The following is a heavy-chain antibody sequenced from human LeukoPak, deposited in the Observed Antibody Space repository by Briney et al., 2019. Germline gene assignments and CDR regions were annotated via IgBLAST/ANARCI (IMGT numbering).Heavy chain of an antibody. CDR3: AREKYSGYDSVGYFDY. V-gene: IGHV1-69*13. CDR1: GGTFSSYA. CDR2: IIPIFGTA. Sequence: EASVKVSCKASGGTFSSYAISWVRQAPGQGLEWMGGIIPIFGTANYAQKFQGRVTITADESTSTAYMELSSLRSEDTAVYYCAREKYSGYDSVGYFDYWGQGTLVTVSS. J-gene: IGHJ4*02. D-gene: IGHD5-12*01.